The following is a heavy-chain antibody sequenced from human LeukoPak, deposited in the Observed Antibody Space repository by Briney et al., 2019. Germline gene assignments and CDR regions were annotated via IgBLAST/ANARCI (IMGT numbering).Heavy chain of an antibody. Sequence: GGSLRLSCAASGFTFSSYSMNWVRQAPGKGLEWVSYISSSSSTIYYADSVKGRFTISRDNAKNSLYLQMNSLRAEDTAVYYCARDLPDTAMVPPYFDYWGQGTLVTVSS. CDR1: GFTFSSYS. CDR3: ARDLPDTAMVPPYFDY. CDR2: ISSSSSTI. D-gene: IGHD5-18*01. J-gene: IGHJ4*02. V-gene: IGHV3-48*01.